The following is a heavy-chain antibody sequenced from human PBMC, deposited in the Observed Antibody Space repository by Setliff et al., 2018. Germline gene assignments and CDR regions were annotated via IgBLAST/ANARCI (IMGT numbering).Heavy chain of an antibody. CDR1: GGTFSSYA. CDR3: ASGYYDSSGYLPFDY. J-gene: IGHJ4*02. CDR2: IIPIFGTA. Sequence: ASVKVSCKASGGTFSSYAISWVRQAPGQGLEWMGGIIPIFGTANYAQKFQGRVTITADESTSTAYMELSSLRSEDTAVYYCASGYYDSSGYLPFDYWGQGTLVTVSS. D-gene: IGHD3-22*01. V-gene: IGHV1-69*13.